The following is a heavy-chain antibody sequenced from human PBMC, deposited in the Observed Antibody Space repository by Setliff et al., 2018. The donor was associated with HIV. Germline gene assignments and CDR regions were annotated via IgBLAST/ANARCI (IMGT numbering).Heavy chain of an antibody. CDR3: ARGANILIRTDYYYHMDV. D-gene: IGHD3-16*01. V-gene: IGHV1-69*13. Sequence: GASVKVPCKASGGTLNTYGISWVRQAPGQGLEWMGGIIPMFGIEKYAQKFQGRVKITADESTTTAYMELSSLRSEDTALYYCARGANILIRTDYYYHMDVWGKGTTVTVSS. CDR2: IIPMFGIE. J-gene: IGHJ6*03. CDR1: GGTLNTYG.